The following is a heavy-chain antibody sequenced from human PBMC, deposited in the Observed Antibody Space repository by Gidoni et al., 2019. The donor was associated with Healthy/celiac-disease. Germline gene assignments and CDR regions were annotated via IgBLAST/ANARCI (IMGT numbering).Heavy chain of an antibody. V-gene: IGHV1-2*04. CDR1: GNTFTGYY. J-gene: IGHJ3*02. CDR3: AREIGAYYYDSSGTGNAFDI. D-gene: IGHD3-22*01. CDR2: INPNSGGT. Sequence: QVQLVQSGAEVKKPGASVQVSCKASGNTFTGYYMHWVRQAPGQGLEWMGWINPNSGGTNYAQKFQGWVTMTRDTSISTAYMELSRLRSDDTAVYYCAREIGAYYYDSSGTGNAFDIWGQGTMVTVSS.